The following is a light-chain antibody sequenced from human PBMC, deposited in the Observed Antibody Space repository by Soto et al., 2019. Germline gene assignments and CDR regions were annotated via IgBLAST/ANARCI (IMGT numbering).Light chain of an antibody. CDR2: AVS. CDR3: QQYGSSPRDS. V-gene: IGKV3-20*01. CDR1: QSVDSRY. Sequence: DIVLTQSPGTLSLSPGERATLSCRASQSVDSRYLAWYQQKPGQAPRLLIYAVSSRATGIPDRFSGSGSGTDFTLTISRLEPEDFAEYYCQQYGSSPRDSFGQGTKLEIK. J-gene: IGKJ2*03.